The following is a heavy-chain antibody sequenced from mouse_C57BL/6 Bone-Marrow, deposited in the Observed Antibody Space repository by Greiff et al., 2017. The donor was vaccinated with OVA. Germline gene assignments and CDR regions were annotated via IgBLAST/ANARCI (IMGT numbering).Heavy chain of an antibody. J-gene: IGHJ3*01. V-gene: IGHV3-6*01. D-gene: IGHD2-3*01. CDR2: ISYDGSN. CDR3: ARDHDPWFAY. CDR1: GYSITSGYY. Sequence: EVQRVESGPGLVKPSQSLSLTCSVTGYSITSGYYWNWIRQFPGNKLEWMGYISYDGSNNYNPSLKNRISITRDTSKNQFFLKLNSVTTEDTATYYCARDHDPWFAYWGQGTLVTVSA.